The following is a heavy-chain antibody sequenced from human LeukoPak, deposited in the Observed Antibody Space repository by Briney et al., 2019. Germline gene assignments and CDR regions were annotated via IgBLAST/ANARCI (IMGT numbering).Heavy chain of an antibody. Sequence: ASVKLSCTASGYTFTGYNIHRVRQAPGQGLEWMGWINPNSGGTNNPQQVQGRATLPKNTSISEAYIELSRLRSDDTPVYYCPREIHSSGWYDYWGQGTLVTV. CDR2: INPNSGGT. V-gene: IGHV1-2*02. CDR1: GYTFTGYN. D-gene: IGHD6-19*01. J-gene: IGHJ4*02. CDR3: PREIHSSGWYDY.